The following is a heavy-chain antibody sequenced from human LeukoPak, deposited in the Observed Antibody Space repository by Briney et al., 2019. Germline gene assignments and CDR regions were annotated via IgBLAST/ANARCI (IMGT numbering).Heavy chain of an antibody. Sequence: ASVKVSCKASGYTFTSYGISWVRQAPAQRLERMGWISAYNGNTNYAQKLQGRVTMTTDTSTSTAYMELRSLRSDDTAVYYCARTETLGPAMDVWGKGTTVTVSS. CDR2: ISAYNGNT. CDR3: ARTETLGPAMDV. V-gene: IGHV1-18*01. J-gene: IGHJ6*03. CDR1: GYTFTSYG. D-gene: IGHD3-16*01.